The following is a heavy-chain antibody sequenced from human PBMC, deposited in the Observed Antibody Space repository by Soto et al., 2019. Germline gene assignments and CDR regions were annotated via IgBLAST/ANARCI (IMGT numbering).Heavy chain of an antibody. CDR3: ANTFKPGTPFNKTSTSGMYA. V-gene: IGHV6-1*01. D-gene: IGHD6-13*01. J-gene: IGHJ6*02. CDR2: TYYRSKWYN. CDR1: GDSVSSNSAA. Sequence: SQTLSLTCAISGDSVSSNSAAWNWIRQSPSRGLEWLGRTYYRSKWYNDYAVSVKSRITINPDTSKNQFSLQLNSVTPEDTAVYYCANTFKPGTPFNKTSTSGMYAWGQGNTVPISS.